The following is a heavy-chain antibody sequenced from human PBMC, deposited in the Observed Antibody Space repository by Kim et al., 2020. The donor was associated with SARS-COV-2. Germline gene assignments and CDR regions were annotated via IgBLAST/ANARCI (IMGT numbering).Heavy chain of an antibody. Sequence: GGSLRLSCAASGFTFSNAGMSWVRQAPGKGLEWVARIKSKTDGGSKDYAAPVKGRFTISRDNSKNTLYLQMNSLKTEDTAVYYCTTDYGSGRTFAFDIWGQGTMVTVSS. CDR2: IKSKTDGGSK. J-gene: IGHJ3*02. CDR3: TTDYGSGRTFAFDI. D-gene: IGHD3-10*01. V-gene: IGHV3-15*01. CDR1: GFTFSNAG.